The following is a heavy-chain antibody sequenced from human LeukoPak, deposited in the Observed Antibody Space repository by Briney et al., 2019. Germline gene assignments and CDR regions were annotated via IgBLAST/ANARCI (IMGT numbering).Heavy chain of an antibody. J-gene: IGHJ5*02. Sequence: ASVKVSCKASGYTFTSYGISWVRQAPGQGLEWMGWMNPNSGNTGYAQKFQGRVTMTRNTSISTAYMELSSLRSEDTAVYYCARGLPYYYDSSGYYYWFDPWGQGTLVTVSS. V-gene: IGHV1-8*02. D-gene: IGHD3-22*01. CDR2: MNPNSGNT. CDR1: GYTFTSYG. CDR3: ARGLPYYYDSSGYYYWFDP.